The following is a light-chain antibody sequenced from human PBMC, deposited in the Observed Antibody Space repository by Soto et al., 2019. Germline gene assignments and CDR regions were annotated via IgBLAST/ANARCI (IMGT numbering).Light chain of an antibody. Sequence: DIQMTHSPSTLSASVGDRVTITCRASQSISSWLAWYQQKPGKAPKLLIYDASSLESGVPSSFSGSGSGTEFTLTISSLQPDDFATYYCQQYNSYSPVTFGPGTKVDIK. V-gene: IGKV1-5*01. CDR2: DAS. J-gene: IGKJ1*01. CDR3: QQYNSYSPVT. CDR1: QSISSW.